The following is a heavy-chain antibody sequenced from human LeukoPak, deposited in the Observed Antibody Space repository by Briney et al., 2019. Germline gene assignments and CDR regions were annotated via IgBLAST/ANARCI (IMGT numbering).Heavy chain of an antibody. CDR1: GGSFSGYY. D-gene: IGHD6-19*01. J-gene: IGHJ4*02. CDR2: INHSGST. CDR3: AKLLWYSSGWDTDGLDY. Sequence: PETLSLTCAVYGGSFSGYYWSWIRQPPGKGLEWIGEINHSGSTNYNPSLKSRVTISVDTSKNQFSLKLSSVTAEDTAVYYCAKLLWYSSGWDTDGLDYWGQGTLVTVSS. V-gene: IGHV4-34*01.